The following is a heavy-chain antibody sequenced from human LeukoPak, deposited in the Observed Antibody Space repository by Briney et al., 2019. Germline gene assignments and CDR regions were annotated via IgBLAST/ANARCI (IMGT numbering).Heavy chain of an antibody. J-gene: IGHJ4*02. Sequence: SQTLSLTCAISGDIVSSYSAGWNWIRQSPSRGLEWLGRTYYRSKWYNEYALSVRSRITISPDTSKNQVSLQLNSVTPDDTAFYYCGRDIGAAIGHWGQGTLVTVSS. CDR2: TYYRSKWYN. D-gene: IGHD6-13*01. CDR1: GDIVSSYSAG. CDR3: GRDIGAAIGH. V-gene: IGHV6-1*01.